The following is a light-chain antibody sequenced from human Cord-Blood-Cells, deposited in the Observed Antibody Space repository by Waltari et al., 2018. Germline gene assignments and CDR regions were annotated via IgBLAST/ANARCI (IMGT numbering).Light chain of an antibody. J-gene: IGLJ1*01. CDR2: DVS. Sequence: QTALTQPRSVSGSPGQSVTISCTGTSSDVGGYNYVSWYQQHPGKAPKLMIYDVSKRPSGGTDRCSGSKSGNTASLTIEGLQAEDEADYYCCSYAGSYTYVFGTGTKVTVL. CDR1: SSDVGGYNY. V-gene: IGLV2-11*01. CDR3: CSYAGSYTYV.